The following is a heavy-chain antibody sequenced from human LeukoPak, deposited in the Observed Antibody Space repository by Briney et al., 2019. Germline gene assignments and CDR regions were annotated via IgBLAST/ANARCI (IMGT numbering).Heavy chain of an antibody. V-gene: IGHV1-69*13. CDR3: ASSHLVYDYGDPDAFDI. J-gene: IGHJ3*02. CDR1: GGTFSSYA. CDR2: IIPIFGTA. D-gene: IGHD4-17*01. Sequence: ASVKVSCKASGGTFSSYAISWVRQAPGQGLEWMGGIIPIFGTANYAQKFQGRVTITADESTSTAYMELSSLRSEDTAVYYCASSHLVYDYGDPDAFDIWGQGTMDTVSS.